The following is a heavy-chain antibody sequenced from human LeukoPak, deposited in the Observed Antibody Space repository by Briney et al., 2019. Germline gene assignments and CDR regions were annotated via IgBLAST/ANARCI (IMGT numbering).Heavy chain of an antibody. D-gene: IGHD4-17*01. CDR2: INPNSGGT. CDR3: ARDYGDYAVLPGGMDV. V-gene: IGHV1-2*02. Sequence: ASVKVSCKASGYTFTGYYMHWVRQAPGQGLEWIGWINPNSGGTNYAQKFQGRVTMTRDTSISTAYMELSRLRSDDTAVYYCARDYGDYAVLPGGMDVWGQGTTVTVSS. CDR1: GYTFTGYY. J-gene: IGHJ6*02.